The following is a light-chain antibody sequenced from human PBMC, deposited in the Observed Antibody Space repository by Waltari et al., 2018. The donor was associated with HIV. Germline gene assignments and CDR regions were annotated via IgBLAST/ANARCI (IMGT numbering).Light chain of an antibody. V-gene: IGKV4-1*01. Sequence: DIVMTQSPDSLAVSLGERATVNCRSTHSIFYHSTNNSYLGWYQQKPGQPPKLLIYWASTRAAGTPDRFTGSGYGTEFALTSSSLQAEDAAVYYCQQYFSTPPTFGQGTKVEI. CDR1: HSIFYHSTNNSY. CDR2: WAS. CDR3: QQYFSTPPT. J-gene: IGKJ1*01.